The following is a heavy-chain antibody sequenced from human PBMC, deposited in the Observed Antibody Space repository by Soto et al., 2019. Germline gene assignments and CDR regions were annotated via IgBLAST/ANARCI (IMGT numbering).Heavy chain of an antibody. CDR2: VFHSATT. Sequence: SETLCLTWTVAGGSFIDYYGNWISQIPGKGLEWIGFVFHSATTSYNPSLKTRVAISDDTSKKQFSLRLTSVTAADTAIYYCARGHYSSGWPIDHWGQGTLVPGFS. D-gene: IGHD6-19*01. CDR1: GGSFIDYY. CDR3: ARGHYSSGWPIDH. J-gene: IGHJ4*02. V-gene: IGHV4-59*03.